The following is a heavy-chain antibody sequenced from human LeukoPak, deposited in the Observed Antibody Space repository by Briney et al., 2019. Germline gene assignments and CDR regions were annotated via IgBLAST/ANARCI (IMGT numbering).Heavy chain of an antibody. J-gene: IGHJ6*03. V-gene: IGHV3-7*01. CDR1: GFTFSSYW. CDR2: IKQDGSEK. Sequence: PGGSLRLSCAASGFTFSSYWMSWVRQAPGKGLEWVANIKQDGSEKYYVDSVKGRFTISRDNAKNSLYLQMNSLRAEDTAVYYCARDHTAMVESYYYYMDVWGKGTTVTVSS. D-gene: IGHD5-18*01. CDR3: ARDHTAMVESYYYYMDV.